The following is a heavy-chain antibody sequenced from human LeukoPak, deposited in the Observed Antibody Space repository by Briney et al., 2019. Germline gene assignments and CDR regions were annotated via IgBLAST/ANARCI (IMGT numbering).Heavy chain of an antibody. CDR1: GGSISSYY. J-gene: IGHJ1*01. CDR2: IYTSGST. Sequence: SETLSLTCTVSGGSISSYYWSWIRQPAGKGLEWIGRIYTSGSTNYNPSLKSRVTMSVDTSKNQFSLKLSSVTAADTAVYYCARGSTEYSSSSWYFQHWGQGTLVTVSS. D-gene: IGHD6-6*01. CDR3: ARGSTEYSSSSWYFQH. V-gene: IGHV4-4*07.